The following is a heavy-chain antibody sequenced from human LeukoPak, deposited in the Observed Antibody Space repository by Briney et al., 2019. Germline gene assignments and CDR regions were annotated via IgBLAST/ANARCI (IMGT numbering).Heavy chain of an antibody. Sequence: ASVTVSCKVSGYTLTELSMHWVRQAPGKGLEWMGGFDPEDGETIYAQKFQGRVTMTEDTSTDTAYMELSSLRSEDTAVYYCATGRYYYDSSGYQGFDYWGQGTLVTVSS. CDR1: GYTLTELS. CDR2: FDPEDGET. D-gene: IGHD3-22*01. J-gene: IGHJ4*02. CDR3: ATGRYYYDSSGYQGFDY. V-gene: IGHV1-24*01.